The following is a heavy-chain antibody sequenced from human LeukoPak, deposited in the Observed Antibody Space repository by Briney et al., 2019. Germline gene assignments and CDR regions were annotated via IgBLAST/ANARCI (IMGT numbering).Heavy chain of an antibody. CDR2: INSDTNIT. D-gene: IGHD1-1*01. Sequence: GGSLRLSCAASGFTFNTYWMNWVRQAPGKGLEWVSHINSDTNITPYTASVSGRFTISRDNAKNSLYLHVNSLRDEDTAVYYCVRDHDWSFDLWGQGALVTVSS. J-gene: IGHJ4*02. CDR1: GFTFNTYW. CDR3: VRDHDWSFDL. V-gene: IGHV3-48*02.